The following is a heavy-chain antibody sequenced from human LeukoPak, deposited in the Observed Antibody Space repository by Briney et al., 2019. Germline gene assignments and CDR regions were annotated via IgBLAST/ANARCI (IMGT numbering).Heavy chain of an antibody. CDR1: GGSFSGYY. D-gene: IGHD3-22*01. CDR3: ARGLDKTYYYDSSGYYYGY. J-gene: IGHJ4*02. CDR2: INHSGST. V-gene: IGHV4-34*01. Sequence: KPSETLSLTCAVYGGSFSGYYWSWIRQPPGKGLEWIGEINHSGSTNYNPSLKSRVTISVDTSKNQFSLKLSSVTATDTAVYYCARGLDKTYYYDSSGYYYGYWGQGTLVTVSS.